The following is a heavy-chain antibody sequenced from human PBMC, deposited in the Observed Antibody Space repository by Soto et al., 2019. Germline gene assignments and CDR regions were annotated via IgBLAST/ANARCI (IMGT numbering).Heavy chain of an antibody. Sequence: QVQLVQSGAEVKKPGASVKVSCKASGYTFTGYYMHWVRQAPGQGLEWMGWINPNSGGTNYAQKFQGWVTMTRATSISTAYMELSRLRSDDTAVYYCARAPPRGGYGSFWFDPWGQGTLVTVSS. CDR3: ARAPPRGGYGSFWFDP. CDR2: INPNSGGT. D-gene: IGHD3-10*01. J-gene: IGHJ5*02. V-gene: IGHV1-2*04. CDR1: GYTFTGYY.